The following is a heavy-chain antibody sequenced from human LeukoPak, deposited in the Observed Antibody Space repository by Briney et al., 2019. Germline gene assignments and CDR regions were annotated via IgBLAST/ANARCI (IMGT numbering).Heavy chain of an antibody. D-gene: IGHD5-24*01. J-gene: IGHJ5*02. CDR2: IYYSGST. Sequence: SETLSLTCTVSGGSISIYYWSWIRQPPGKGLEWIGYIYYSGSTYYNPSLKIRVTISVDTSKNQFSLKLSPVTASDTAVYYCARDVGNVEMATLAADWFDPWGQGTLVTVSS. CDR1: GGSISIYY. CDR3: ARDVGNVEMATLAADWFDP. V-gene: IGHV4-59*12.